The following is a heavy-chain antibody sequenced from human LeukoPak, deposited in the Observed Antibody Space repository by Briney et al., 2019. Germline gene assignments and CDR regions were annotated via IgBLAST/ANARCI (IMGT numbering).Heavy chain of an antibody. D-gene: IGHD3-9*01. V-gene: IGHV1-2*02. CDR2: INPNSGGT. CDR3: ARAKGSIRYFDWLGFDY. Sequence: ASVKVSCKASGYTFTGYYMHWVRQAPGQGLEWMGWINPNSGGTNYAQKFQGRVTITRDTSISTAYMELSRLRSDDTAVYYCARAKGSIRYFDWLGFDYWGQGTLVTVSS. CDR1: GYTFTGYY. J-gene: IGHJ4*02.